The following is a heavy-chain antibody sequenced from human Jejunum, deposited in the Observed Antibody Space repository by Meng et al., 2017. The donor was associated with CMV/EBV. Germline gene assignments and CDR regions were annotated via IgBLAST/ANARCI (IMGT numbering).Heavy chain of an antibody. CDR2: FVNYVDT. V-gene: IGHV1-18*01. Sequence: VHILQSGPGVKKHGASVRVSCKASGYTFGSYGICWVRQAPGQGLEWMGWFVNYVDTYPAPKFQGRVTMTTDTHTNTAFMELRSLTSDDTAVYYCASGTPGRSYCDYWGQGTLVTVSS. CDR3: ASGTPGRSYCDY. D-gene: IGHD2-15*01. J-gene: IGHJ4*02. CDR1: GYTFGSYG.